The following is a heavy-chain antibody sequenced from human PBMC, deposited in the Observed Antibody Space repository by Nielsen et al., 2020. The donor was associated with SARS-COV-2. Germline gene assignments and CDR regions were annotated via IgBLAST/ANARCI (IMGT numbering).Heavy chain of an antibody. CDR1: GFTFRSYS. CDR3: ARDYGEKYQLLSLRWFDP. V-gene: IGHV3-21*01. J-gene: IGHJ5*02. Sequence: GGALRLSFSASGFTFRSYSMNWVRPAPGKGLEGVSSISSSSSYIYYADSVKGRFTISRDNAKNSLYLQMNSLRAEDTAVYYCARDYGEKYQLLSLRWFDPWGQGTLVTVSS. CDR2: ISSSSSYI. D-gene: IGHD2-2*01.